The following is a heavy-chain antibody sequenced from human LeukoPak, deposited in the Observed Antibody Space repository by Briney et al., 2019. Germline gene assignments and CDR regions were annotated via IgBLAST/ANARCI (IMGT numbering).Heavy chain of an antibody. J-gene: IGHJ4*02. CDR1: GYTFTSYG. CDR2: ISAYNGNT. Sequence: ASVKVSCKASGYTFTSYGISWVRQAPGQGLEWMGWISAYNGNTNYAQKLQGRVTMTTDTSTSTAYMELRSLGSDDTAVYYCARDEYYDFWSGYDFDYWGQGTLVTVSS. CDR3: ARDEYYDFWSGYDFDY. D-gene: IGHD3-3*01. V-gene: IGHV1-18*01.